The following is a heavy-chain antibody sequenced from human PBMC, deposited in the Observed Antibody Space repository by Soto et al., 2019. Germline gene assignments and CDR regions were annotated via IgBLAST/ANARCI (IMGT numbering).Heavy chain of an antibody. CDR2: INHLGSI. V-gene: IGHV4-34*01. CDR3: ARGGISHWAYFYYMDV. J-gene: IGHJ6*03. Sequence: SETLSLTCVVSGGSLSDYFWSWIRQPPGMALEWIGEINHLGSINYNPSLKSRVTMSVDTSKNQFSLTLNSVTAADTATYYCARGGISHWAYFYYMDVWDRGPTVTVSS. CDR1: GGSLSDYF. D-gene: IGHD2-21*01.